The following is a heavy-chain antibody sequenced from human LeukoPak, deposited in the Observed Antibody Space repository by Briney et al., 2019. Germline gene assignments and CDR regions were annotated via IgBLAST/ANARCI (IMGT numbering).Heavy chain of an antibody. V-gene: IGHV1-8*01. CDR3: ARGFYYYGLDV. Sequence: ASAKVSCKASGYTFTRCDINWVRQAPGQGLEWMGWMNPNNGNTGYAQKFQGRVTMTRSTSIDTAYMELNTLTSDGTAAYYCARGFYYYGLDVWGQGTTVTVSS. CDR1: GYTFTRCD. CDR2: MNPNNGNT. J-gene: IGHJ6*02.